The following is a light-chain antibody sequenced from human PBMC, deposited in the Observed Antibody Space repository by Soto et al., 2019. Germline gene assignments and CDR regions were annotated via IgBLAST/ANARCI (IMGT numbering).Light chain of an antibody. CDR2: KAS. Sequence: DVQVTKSPSTLSGSVGDRVTIPCRAGQTISSWLAWYQQKPGKAPKLLIYKASTLKSGVPSRFSGSGSGTEFTLTISSLQPDDFATYYCQHYNSYSEAFGQGTKVDNK. CDR1: QTISSW. J-gene: IGKJ1*01. V-gene: IGKV1-5*03. CDR3: QHYNSYSEA.